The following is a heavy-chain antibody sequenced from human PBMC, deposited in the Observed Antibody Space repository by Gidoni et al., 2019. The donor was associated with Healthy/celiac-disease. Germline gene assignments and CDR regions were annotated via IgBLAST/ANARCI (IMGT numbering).Heavy chain of an antibody. V-gene: IGHV3-9*01. J-gene: IGHJ4*02. D-gene: IGHD5-12*01. CDR1: GFTFDDYA. CDR3: AKGRDGYNYRLDY. CDR2: ISWNSGSI. Sequence: EVQLVESGGGLVQPGRSLRLSCAASGFTFDDYAMHWVRQAPGKGLGWVSGISWNSGSIGYADSVKVLFTISRDNAKNSLYLQMNSLRAEDTALYYCAKGRDGYNYRLDYWGQGTLVTVSS.